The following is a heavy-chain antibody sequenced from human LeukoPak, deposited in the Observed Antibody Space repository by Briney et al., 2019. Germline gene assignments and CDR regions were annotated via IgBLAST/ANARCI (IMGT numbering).Heavy chain of an antibody. J-gene: IGHJ4*02. Sequence: WVRQPPGKGLEWIGSMYHGGSTYYNPSLKSRVTISVDTSKNQFSLKLSSLTAADSAVYYCARDHNSGCDSGDYWGQGTLVTVSS. V-gene: IGHV4-39*02. CDR2: MYHGGST. CDR3: ARDHNSGCDSGDY. D-gene: IGHD5-12*01.